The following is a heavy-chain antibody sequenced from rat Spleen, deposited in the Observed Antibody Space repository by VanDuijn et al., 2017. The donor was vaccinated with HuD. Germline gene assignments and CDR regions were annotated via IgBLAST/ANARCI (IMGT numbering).Heavy chain of an antibody. J-gene: IGHJ2*01. Sequence: EVQLVESGGGLVQPGRSLKLSCAASGFTFSNYYMAWVRQAPTKGVEWVASISPSGGSTYYPDSVKDGFTISRDNAKIPQSLQMDSLRSEATATYYCATYSGRFDYWGQGVMVTVSS. CDR1: GFTFSNYY. V-gene: IGHV5S11*01. CDR3: ATYSGRFDY. D-gene: IGHD1-1*01. CDR2: ISPSGGST.